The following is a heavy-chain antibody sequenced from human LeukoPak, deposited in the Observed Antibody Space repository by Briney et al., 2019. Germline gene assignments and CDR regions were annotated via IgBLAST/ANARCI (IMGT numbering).Heavy chain of an antibody. CDR3: ARKSSGWYASRYFQH. D-gene: IGHD6-19*01. V-gene: IGHV4-34*01. CDR2: INHSGST. Sequence: SETLSLTCAVYGGSFSGYYWSWIRQPPGKGLEWIGEINHSGSTNYNPSLKSRVTISVDTSKNQFSLKLGSVTAADTAVYYCARKSSGWYASRYFQHWGQGTLLTVSS. J-gene: IGHJ1*01. CDR1: GGSFSGYY.